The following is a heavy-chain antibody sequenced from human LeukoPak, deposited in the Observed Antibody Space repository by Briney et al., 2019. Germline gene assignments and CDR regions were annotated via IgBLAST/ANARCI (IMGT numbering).Heavy chain of an antibody. V-gene: IGHV3-30*02. D-gene: IGHD3-22*01. CDR1: GFTFSSHG. J-gene: IGHJ4*02. CDR3: AKGRSDYYYDTTGPLNY. Sequence: PGGSLRLSCAASGFTFSSHGMHWVRQAPGKGLEWVAFIRHDGSNKYYADSVKGRFTISRDNSKNTLYVQMNSLRAEDTAVYYCAKGRSDYYYDTTGPLNYWGQGTLVTVSS. CDR2: IRHDGSNK.